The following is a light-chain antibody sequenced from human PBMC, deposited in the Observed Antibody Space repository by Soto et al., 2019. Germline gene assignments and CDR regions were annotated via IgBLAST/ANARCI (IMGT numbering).Light chain of an antibody. CDR2: DVS. Sequence: DIQMTQSPSTLSASVGDRVTITSRASQSISNWLAWYQQRPGKDPKLLIYDVSSLQSGVPSRFSGSGSGTEFTLTISSLQPDDFATYYCQHYNSYSEAFGQGTRWIS. CDR3: QHYNSYSEA. CDR1: QSISNW. J-gene: IGKJ1*01. V-gene: IGKV1-5*01.